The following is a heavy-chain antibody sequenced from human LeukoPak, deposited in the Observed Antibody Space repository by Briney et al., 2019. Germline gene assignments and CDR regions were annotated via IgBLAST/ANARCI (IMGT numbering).Heavy chain of an antibody. D-gene: IGHD1-26*01. CDR1: GFTFSSYG. V-gene: IGHV3-30*18. Sequence: GGSLRLSCAASGFTFSSYGMHWVRQAPGKGLEWVAVISYDGSNKYYADSVKGRFTISRDNSKNTLYLQMNSLRAEDTAVYYCANWLGSVDYWGQGTLVTVSS. CDR3: ANWLGSVDY. J-gene: IGHJ4*02. CDR2: ISYDGSNK.